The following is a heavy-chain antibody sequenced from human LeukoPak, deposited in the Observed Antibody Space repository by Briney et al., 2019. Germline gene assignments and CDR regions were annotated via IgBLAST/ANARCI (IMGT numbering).Heavy chain of an antibody. J-gene: IGHJ4*02. CDR3: ARSSGTPSGDY. V-gene: IGHV4-59*01. CDR2: IYYSGST. D-gene: IGHD1-26*01. CDR1: GGSISSYY. Sequence: SETLSLTCTVSGGSISSYYWSWIRQPPGKGLEWIGYIYYSGSTNYNPSLKSRVTISVDTSKNQFSLKLSSVTAADTAVYYCARSSGTPSGDYWGQGTLVTVSS.